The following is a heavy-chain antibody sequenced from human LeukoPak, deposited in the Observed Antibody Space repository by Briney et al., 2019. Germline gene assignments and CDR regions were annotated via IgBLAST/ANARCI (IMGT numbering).Heavy chain of an antibody. CDR1: GGSISSGGYY. Sequence: KPSETLSLTCTVSGGSISSGGYYWSWIRQHPGKGLEWIGYIYYSGSTNYNPSLKSRVTISVDTSKNQFSLKLSSVTAADTAVYYCARHSPTYYDFWSGYYPSGHYYGMDVWGQGTTVTVSS. CDR3: ARHSPTYYDFWSGYYPSGHYYGMDV. D-gene: IGHD3-3*01. V-gene: IGHV4-61*08. J-gene: IGHJ6*02. CDR2: IYYSGST.